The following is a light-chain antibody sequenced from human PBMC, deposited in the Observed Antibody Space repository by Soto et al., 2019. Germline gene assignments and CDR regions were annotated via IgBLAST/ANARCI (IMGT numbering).Light chain of an antibody. V-gene: IGKV3D-20*02. CDR2: AAS. CDR3: QEYNNWHPIT. CDR1: QSVPNNY. J-gene: IGKJ4*01. Sequence: EFVLTQSPGTLSLSPGERATLSCRASQSVPNNYLAWYQQRPGQAPRLLIYAASIRATGIPGRISGSGSGTDFTLTISRLEPEDFAVYYCQEYNNWHPITFGGGTKVDIK.